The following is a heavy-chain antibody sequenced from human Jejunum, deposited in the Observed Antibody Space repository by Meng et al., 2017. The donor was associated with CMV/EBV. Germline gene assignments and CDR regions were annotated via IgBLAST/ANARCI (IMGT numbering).Heavy chain of an antibody. D-gene: IGHD5-24*01. V-gene: IGHV3-30*01. J-gene: IGHJ4*02. Sequence: GFTFNFYAMHWVRQAPGKGLEWLSVISTDGSNKYSADSVKGRFTISRDNSKNTLYLQMDSLTFEDTAVYYCARERLSDGSAPLFDYWGQGTLVTVSS. CDR1: GFTFNFYA. CDR3: ARERLSDGSAPLFDY. CDR2: ISTDGSNK.